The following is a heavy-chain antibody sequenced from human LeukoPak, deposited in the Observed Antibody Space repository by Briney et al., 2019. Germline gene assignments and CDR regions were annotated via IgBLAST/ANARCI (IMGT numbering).Heavy chain of an antibody. D-gene: IGHD6-13*01. CDR2: IWYDGSNK. CDR1: GFTFSSYG. V-gene: IGHV3-33*06. Sequence: GGSLRLSCAASGFTFSSYGMHWVRQAPGKGLEWVAVIWYDGSNKYYADSVKGRFTISRDNSKNTLYLQMNSLRAEDTAVYYCAKEGGAGPYSSSWLDYYYMDVWGKGTTVTVSS. J-gene: IGHJ6*03. CDR3: AKEGGAGPYSSSWLDYYYMDV.